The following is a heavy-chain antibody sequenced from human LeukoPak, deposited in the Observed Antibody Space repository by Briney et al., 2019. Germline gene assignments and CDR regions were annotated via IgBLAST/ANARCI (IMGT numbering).Heavy chain of an antibody. Sequence: PGGSLRLSCAASGFTFSSYSMNWVRQAPGKGLEWVSSISSSSSYIYYADSVKGRFTISRDNAKNSLYLQMNSLRAEDTAVYYCARSGSDSEYFQHWAQGTLVTVSS. CDR3: ARSGSDSEYFQH. CDR2: ISSSSSYI. D-gene: IGHD1-26*01. J-gene: IGHJ1*01. CDR1: GFTFSSYS. V-gene: IGHV3-21*01.